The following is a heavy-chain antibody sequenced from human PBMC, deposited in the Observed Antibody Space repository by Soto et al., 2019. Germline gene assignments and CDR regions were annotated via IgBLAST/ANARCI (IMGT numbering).Heavy chain of an antibody. V-gene: IGHV3-23*01. D-gene: IGHD1-1*01. CDR1: EVTFASYD. Sequence: GGSLRVSCVASEVTFASYDMDWVRQAPGKGLEWVSLITSGGGGANYADSVKGRFTISRDNSKNTLYLQMNSMRAEDTAIYHCVKFCRDWNSRGPFALWGRGPMVTGS. CDR3: VKFCRDWNSRGPFAL. CDR2: ITSGGGGA. J-gene: IGHJ3*01.